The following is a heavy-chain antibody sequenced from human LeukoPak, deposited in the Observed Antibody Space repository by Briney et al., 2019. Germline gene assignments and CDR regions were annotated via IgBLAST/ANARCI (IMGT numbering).Heavy chain of an antibody. V-gene: IGHV3-7*01. J-gene: IGHJ3*02. D-gene: IGHD2-2*01. CDR3: AHMGDQLLWPQDHDAFDI. CDR1: GFTFSTFSRSW. Sequence: GGSLRLSCAASGFTFSTFSRSWMSWVRQAPGKGLEWVANIKEDGSQKYYVDSVKGRFTISRDNARNSLYLQMNSLRAEDTAVYYCAHMGDQLLWPQDHDAFDIWGQGTMVTVSS. CDR2: IKEDGSQK.